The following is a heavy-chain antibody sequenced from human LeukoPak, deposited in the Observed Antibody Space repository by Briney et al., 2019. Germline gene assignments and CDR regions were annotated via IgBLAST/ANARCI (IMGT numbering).Heavy chain of an antibody. Sequence: GGSLRLSCAASGFTFSSYEMNWVRQAPGKGLEWVSYISSSGSTIYYADSVKGRFTISRDNAKNSLYLQMNSLRAEDTAVYYCARAPLFAAASYYFDYWGQGTLVTVSS. D-gene: IGHD6-13*01. CDR2: ISSSGSTI. CDR3: ARAPLFAAASYYFDY. V-gene: IGHV3-48*03. J-gene: IGHJ4*02. CDR1: GFTFSSYE.